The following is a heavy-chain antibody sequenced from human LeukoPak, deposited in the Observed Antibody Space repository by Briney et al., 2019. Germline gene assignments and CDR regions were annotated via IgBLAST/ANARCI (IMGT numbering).Heavy chain of an antibody. Sequence: PGGSLRLSCAASGFTFSSYGMHWVRQAPGMGLEWVAVIWYDGSNKYYADSVKGRFTISRDNSKNTLYLQMNSLRAEDTAVYYCARDMVRDGGSDYWGQGTLVTVSS. CDR1: GFTFSSYG. CDR3: ARDMVRDGGSDY. D-gene: IGHD3-10*01. J-gene: IGHJ4*02. V-gene: IGHV3-33*01. CDR2: IWYDGSNK.